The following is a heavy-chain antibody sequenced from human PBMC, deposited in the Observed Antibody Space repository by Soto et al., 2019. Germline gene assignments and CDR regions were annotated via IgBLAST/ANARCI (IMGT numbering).Heavy chain of an antibody. CDR2: VFHSGST. J-gene: IGHJ5*02. Sequence: SETLSLTCTVSRGSINSGGYYWHWIRQHPGKGLEWIGYVFHSGSTYYNPSFRSRVTTSMDTSRNQFSLNLSSVTAADTAIYYCARGGGEDNYFGPWGQGTLVTVSS. V-gene: IGHV4-31*03. CDR1: RGSINSGGYY. D-gene: IGHD3-16*01. CDR3: ARGGGEDNYFGP.